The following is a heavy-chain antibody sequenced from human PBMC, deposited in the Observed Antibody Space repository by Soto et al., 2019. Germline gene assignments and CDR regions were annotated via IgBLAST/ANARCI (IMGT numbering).Heavy chain of an antibody. CDR1: GYTLTELS. J-gene: IGHJ4*02. CDR2: FDPEDGET. Sequence: ASVKVSCKVSGYTLTELSMHWVRQAPGKGLEWKGGFDPEDGETIYAQKFQGRVTMTEDTSTDTAYMELSSLRSEDTAVYYCATVITFAYYDILTGYFRPQGFDYWGQGTLVTVSS. D-gene: IGHD3-9*01. V-gene: IGHV1-24*01. CDR3: ATVITFAYYDILTGYFRPQGFDY.